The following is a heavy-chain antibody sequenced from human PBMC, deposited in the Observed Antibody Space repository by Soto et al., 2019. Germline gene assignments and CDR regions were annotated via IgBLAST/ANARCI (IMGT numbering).Heavy chain of an antibody. J-gene: IGHJ4*02. CDR3: ARHYISGGLDD. CDR1: GLTFRSHG. D-gene: IGHD6-19*01. Sequence: PGGSLTLSCAVSGLTFRSHGMHWVRQSPGKGLEWVALIWYDGSNKYYADSVNGRFTISRDNSNNMLYLQMNSLRAEDTAVYYCARHYISGGLDDWGQGTLVTVSS. CDR2: IWYDGSNK. V-gene: IGHV3-33*01.